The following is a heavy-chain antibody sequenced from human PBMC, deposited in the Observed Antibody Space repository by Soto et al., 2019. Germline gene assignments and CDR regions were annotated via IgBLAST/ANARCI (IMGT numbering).Heavy chain of an antibody. V-gene: IGHV3-48*01. J-gene: IGHJ6*04. CDR1: GFTFSSYS. Sequence: EVQLVESGGGLGQPGGSLRLSCAASGFTFSSYSMNWVRQAPGKGLEWVSYISSSSSTIYYADSVKGRFTISRDNAKNSLYLQMNSLRAEDTAVYYCARDAGHMDVWGKGTTVTVSS. CDR3: ARDAGHMDV. CDR2: ISSSSSTI.